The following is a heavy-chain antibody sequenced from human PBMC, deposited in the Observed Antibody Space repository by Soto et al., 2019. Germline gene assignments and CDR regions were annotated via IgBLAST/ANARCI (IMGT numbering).Heavy chain of an antibody. Sequence: TLSLTCSVWGAASNSGNYYWRWIRQVPGKGLEWIGHIYVTGAVDYNPSLRDRITISQDTSERQFSLNLRLVTAADTAVYYCARLRIATNNYKWFDPWGQGTLVTVSS. V-gene: IGHV4-31*03. CDR1: GAASNSGNYY. CDR2: IYVTGAV. D-gene: IGHD2-21*01. J-gene: IGHJ5*02. CDR3: ARLRIATNNYKWFDP.